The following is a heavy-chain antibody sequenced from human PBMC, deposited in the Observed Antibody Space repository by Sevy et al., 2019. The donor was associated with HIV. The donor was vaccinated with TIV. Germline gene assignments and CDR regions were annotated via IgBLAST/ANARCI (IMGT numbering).Heavy chain of an antibody. CDR1: GFTFGDAW. CDR2: IKSKTDGGTT. V-gene: IGHV3-15*07. D-gene: IGHD4-17*01. J-gene: IGHJ4*02. CDR3: NTGYGDYK. Sequence: GGSLRLSCAASGFTFGDAWMTWVRQAPGKGLEWVGRIKSKTDGGTTEYAAPLKGRFTISRDDSKNTLYLQMNSLKTEDTAVCCCNTGYGDYKWGQGTLVTVSS.